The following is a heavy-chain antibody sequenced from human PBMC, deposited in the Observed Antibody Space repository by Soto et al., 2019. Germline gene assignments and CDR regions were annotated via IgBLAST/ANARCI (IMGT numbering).Heavy chain of an antibody. CDR1: GGSISNYY. Sequence: QVQLQESGPGLVKPSETLSLTCTVSGGSISNYYWSWIRQPPGKGLEWIGYIYYSGSTNYNPSLKSRVTISVDTSKNQFSLKLNSVTAADMAVYYCARVNYGNYYYYYGMDVWGQGTTVTVSS. CDR3: ARVNYGNYYYYYGMDV. J-gene: IGHJ6*02. CDR2: IYYSGST. D-gene: IGHD4-17*01. V-gene: IGHV4-59*01.